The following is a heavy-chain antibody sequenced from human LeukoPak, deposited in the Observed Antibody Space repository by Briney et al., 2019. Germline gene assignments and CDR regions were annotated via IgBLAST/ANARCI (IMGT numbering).Heavy chain of an antibody. CDR1: GDSVSSNSAA. D-gene: IGHD2-15*01. CDR3: ARGLGVGYCSGGSCYSASSPRGRPSWFDP. Sequence: LSQTLSLTCAISGDSVSSNSAAWNWIRQSPSRGLEWLGRTYYRSKWFDDYAVSVKSRITIKSDTSKNQFSLQLISVTAADTAVYYCARGLGVGYCSGGSCYSASSPRGRPSWFDPWGQGTLVTVSS. J-gene: IGHJ5*02. V-gene: IGHV6-1*01. CDR2: TYYRSKWFD.